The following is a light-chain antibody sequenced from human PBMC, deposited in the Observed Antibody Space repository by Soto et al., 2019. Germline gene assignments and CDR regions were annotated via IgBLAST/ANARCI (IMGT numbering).Light chain of an antibody. CDR3: SSYPSSSTLV. CDR2: DVS. J-gene: IGLJ1*01. V-gene: IGLV2-14*01. CDR1: SSDVGGYNF. Sequence: QSALTQPASVSGSPGQSITISCTGTSSDVGGYNFVSWYQQHPGKAPKLMIYDVSNRPSGVSNRFSGSKSGNTASLTISGPQAEDEAADSCSSYPSSSTLVFGTGTKVTVL.